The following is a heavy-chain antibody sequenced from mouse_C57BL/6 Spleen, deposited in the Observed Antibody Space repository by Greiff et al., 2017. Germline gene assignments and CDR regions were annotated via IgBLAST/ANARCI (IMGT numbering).Heavy chain of an antibody. V-gene: IGHV1-82*01. CDR1: GYAFSSSW. CDR3: ARSYGYGVSFDY. D-gene: IGHD2-2*01. CDR2: IYPGDGDT. Sequence: QVQLKQSGPELVKPGASVKISCKASGYAFSSSWMNWVKQRPGKGLEWIGRIYPGDGDTNYNGKFKGKATLTADKSSSTAYMQLSSLTSEDSAVYFCARSYGYGVSFDYWGQGTTLTVSS. J-gene: IGHJ2*01.